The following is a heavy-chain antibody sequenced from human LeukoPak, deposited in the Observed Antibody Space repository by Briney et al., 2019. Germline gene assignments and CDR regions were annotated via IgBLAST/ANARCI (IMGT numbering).Heavy chain of an antibody. CDR2: INHSGST. V-gene: IGHV4-34*01. CDR1: GVSFSGYY. CDR3: ASLYDYGGRDDFDY. Sequence: SETLSLTCAVYGVSFSGYYWSWIRQPPGKGLEWIGEINHSGSTNYNPSLKSRVTISVDTSKNQFSLKLSSVTAADTAVYYCASLYDYGGRDDFDYWGQGTLVTVSS. J-gene: IGHJ4*02. D-gene: IGHD4-23*01.